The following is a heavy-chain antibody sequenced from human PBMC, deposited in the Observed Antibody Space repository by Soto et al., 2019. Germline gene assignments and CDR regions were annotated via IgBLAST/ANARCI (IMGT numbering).Heavy chain of an antibody. Sequence: EVQLVESGGGLVQPGGSLRLSCAVSGFTFSDHYMDWVRQAPGKGLEWVGRSTDQAHSFNTVYAASVKGRFTISRDDSTQSLYLQMNSLKIEDTAVYYCVRATTKATSSPSVDYWGQGTLVTVSS. CDR2: STDQAHSFNT. D-gene: IGHD1-1*01. CDR3: VRATTKATSSPSVDY. V-gene: IGHV3-72*01. CDR1: GFTFSDHY. J-gene: IGHJ4*02.